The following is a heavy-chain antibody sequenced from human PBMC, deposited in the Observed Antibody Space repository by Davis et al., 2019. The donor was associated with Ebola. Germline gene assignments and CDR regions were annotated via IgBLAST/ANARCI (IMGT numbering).Heavy chain of an antibody. J-gene: IGHJ4*02. V-gene: IGHV3-23*01. CDR1: GFTFSSYA. D-gene: IGHD1-26*01. Sequence: PGGSLRLSCAASGFTFSSYAMNWVRQAPGKGLEWVSSISGSGDSTSYADSVKGRFTMSRDNSGNTLYLQMNSLRAEDTAVYYCARGLFLSGSYSYYFDYWGQGTLVTVSS. CDR2: ISGSGDST. CDR3: ARGLFLSGSYSYYFDY.